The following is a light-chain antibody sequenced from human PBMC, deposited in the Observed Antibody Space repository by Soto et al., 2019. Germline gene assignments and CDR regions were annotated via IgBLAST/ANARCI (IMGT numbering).Light chain of an antibody. V-gene: IGKV1-39*01. CDR1: QSISSY. J-gene: IGKJ4*01. CDR3: QQSYSTPLT. Sequence: DIQITHSRSSLSASVGDRVTITCRSSQSISSYLNWYQQKPGKAPKLLIYAASSLQSGVPSRFSGSGSGTDFTLTIGSLQPEDFATYYCQQSYSTPLTFGGGTKV. CDR2: AAS.